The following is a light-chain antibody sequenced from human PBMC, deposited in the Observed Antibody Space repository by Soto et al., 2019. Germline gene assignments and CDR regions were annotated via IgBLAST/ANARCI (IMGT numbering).Light chain of an antibody. CDR2: EVT. V-gene: IGLV2-14*01. J-gene: IGLJ2*01. CDR3: SSYTGTSPVI. Sequence: QSVLTQPASVSGSPGQSITLSCTGTSNDVGGFNYVSWYQHHPGKAPKLIIYEVTHRPSGISSRFSGSKSGNTASLTISGLQADDEADYYCSSYTGTSPVIFGGGTKVTVL. CDR1: SNDVGGFNY.